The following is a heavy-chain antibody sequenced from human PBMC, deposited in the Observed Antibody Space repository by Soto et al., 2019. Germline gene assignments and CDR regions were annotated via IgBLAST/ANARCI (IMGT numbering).Heavy chain of an antibody. V-gene: IGHV1-69*13. CDR1: GGTFSSYA. J-gene: IGHJ6*02. Sequence: SVKVSCKASGGTFSSYAISWVRQAPGQGLEWMGGIIPIFGTANYAQKFQGRVTITADESTSTAYMELSSLRSEDTAVYYCARDVAYGDYVSPLDYYYYGMDVWGQGTTVTVSS. CDR2: IIPIFGTA. CDR3: ARDVAYGDYVSPLDYYYYGMDV. D-gene: IGHD4-17*01.